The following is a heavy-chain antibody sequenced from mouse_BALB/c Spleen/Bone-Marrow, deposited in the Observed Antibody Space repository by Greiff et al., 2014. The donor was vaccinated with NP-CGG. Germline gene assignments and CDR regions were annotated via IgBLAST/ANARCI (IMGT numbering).Heavy chain of an antibody. D-gene: IGHD2-4*01. Sequence: VQLQQSGPQLVRPGASVKISCKASGYSFTSYWMHWVRQRPGQGPEWIGMIDPSDSETRLNQKFKDKATLTVDKSSSTAYMQLSSPTSEDSAVYYCARPRYDYDDAMDYWGQGTSVTVSS. CDR3: ARPRYDYDDAMDY. CDR2: IDPSDSET. J-gene: IGHJ4*01. CDR1: GYSFTSYW. V-gene: IGHV1S127*01.